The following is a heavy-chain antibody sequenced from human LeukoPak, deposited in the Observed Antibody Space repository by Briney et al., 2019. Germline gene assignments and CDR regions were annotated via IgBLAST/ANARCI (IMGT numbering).Heavy chain of an antibody. D-gene: IGHD2/OR15-2a*01. CDR1: GFTFSQYW. V-gene: IGHV3-7*05. J-gene: IGHJ4*02. Sequence: GGSLRLSCAASGFTFSQYWMTWVRQAPGKGLEWVATIKHDGNEKYYVDSVRGRFTISRDLAKNSLYLQMNSLRAEDTAVYYCARDGEVGYYGNIYYFDYWGQGTLVTVSS. CDR2: IKHDGNEK. CDR3: ARDGEVGYYGNIYYFDY.